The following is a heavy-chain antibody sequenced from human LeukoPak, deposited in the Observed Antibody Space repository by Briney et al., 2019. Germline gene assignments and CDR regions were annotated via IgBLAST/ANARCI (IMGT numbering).Heavy chain of an antibody. CDR3: ARLAYGDYVLGSFDI. CDR2: IYYSGST. CDR1: GGSISSGDYC. J-gene: IGHJ3*02. V-gene: IGHV4-30-4*01. D-gene: IGHD4-17*01. Sequence: SETLSLTCTVSGGSISSGDYCWSWIRQPPGKGLEWIGYIYYSGSTYYNPSLKSRVTISVDTSKNQFSLKLSSVTAADTAVYYCARLAYGDYVLGSFDIWGQGTMVTVSS.